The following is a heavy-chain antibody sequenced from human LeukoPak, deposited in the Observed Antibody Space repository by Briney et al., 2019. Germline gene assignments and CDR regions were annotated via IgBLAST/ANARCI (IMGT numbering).Heavy chain of an antibody. J-gene: IGHJ4*02. CDR1: GYSFTNYL. D-gene: IGHD3-3*01. CDR3: ARFLRAWRYFDY. Sequence: GEPLKISSEASGYSFTNYLIAWVRQMPGKGLAWMGIIYPGDFDTTYSPSFPGQVTFSADKSISTASLQCSCLKASHTAMYYCARFLRAWRYFDYWGQGTLVAVSS. V-gene: IGHV5-51*01. CDR2: IYPGDFDT.